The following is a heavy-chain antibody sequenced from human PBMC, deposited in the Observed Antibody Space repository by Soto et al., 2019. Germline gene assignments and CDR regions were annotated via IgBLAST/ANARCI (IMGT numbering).Heavy chain of an antibody. V-gene: IGHV1-69*06. CDR2: IIPIFGTA. J-gene: IGHJ6*02. CDR1: GGTFSSYA. D-gene: IGHD6-13*01. Sequence: QVQLVQSGAEVKKPGSSVKVSCKASGGTFSSYAISWVRRAPGQGLEWMGGIIPIFGTANYAQKFQGRVTITADKSTSTAYMELSSLRSEDTAVYYCARGGVSQQLVRYYYYGMDVWGQGTTVTVSS. CDR3: ARGGVSQQLVRYYYYGMDV.